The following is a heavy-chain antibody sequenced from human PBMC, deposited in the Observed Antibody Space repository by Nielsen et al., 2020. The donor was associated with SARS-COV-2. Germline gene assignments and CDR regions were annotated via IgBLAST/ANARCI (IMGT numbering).Heavy chain of an antibody. CDR3: ATARYCSRTSCSAGTDMFDP. Sequence: ESLKISCVASGFTFSKAWMSWVRQAPGKGLEWVGRIKSKIDGGTTDYAAPVKDRFTISRDDSKNTVYLDMSSLRTEDTAVYYCATARYCSRTSCSAGTDMFDPWGQGTQVIASS. D-gene: IGHD2-2*01. CDR2: IKSKIDGGTT. J-gene: IGHJ5*02. V-gene: IGHV3-15*01. CDR1: GFTFSKAW.